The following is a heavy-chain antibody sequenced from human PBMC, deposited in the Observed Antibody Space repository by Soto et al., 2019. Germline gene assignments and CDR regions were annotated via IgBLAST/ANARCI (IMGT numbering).Heavy chain of an antibody. Sequence: GESLKISCKGSGYSFTRYWIGWVRQMPGKGLEWMGIIYPGDSDTRYSPSFQGQVTISADKSISTAYLQWSSLKASDTAMYYCARQLGYCSGGSCENYMDVWGKGTTVTVSS. CDR3: ARQLGYCSGGSCENYMDV. J-gene: IGHJ6*03. D-gene: IGHD2-15*01. CDR1: GYSFTRYW. CDR2: IYPGDSDT. V-gene: IGHV5-51*01.